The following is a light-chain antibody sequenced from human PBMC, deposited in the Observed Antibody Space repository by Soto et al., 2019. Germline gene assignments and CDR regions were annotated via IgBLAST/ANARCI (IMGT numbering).Light chain of an antibody. Sequence: QAVVTQEPSLTVSPGGTVTLTCGSSTGAVTSGHYPYWFQQKPGQPPRTLIYDTGNKHSWTPARFSGSLLGGKAALTLSGAQPEDEAEYYCLLSYSGAQAVFGGGTQLTVL. J-gene: IGLJ7*01. CDR3: LLSYSGAQAV. CDR2: DTG. V-gene: IGLV7-46*01. CDR1: TGAVTSGHY.